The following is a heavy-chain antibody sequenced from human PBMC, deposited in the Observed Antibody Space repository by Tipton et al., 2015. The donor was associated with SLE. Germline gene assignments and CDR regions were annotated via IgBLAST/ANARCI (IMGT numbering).Heavy chain of an antibody. J-gene: IGHJ5*02. Sequence: TLSLTCTVSGGSISSYYWSWIRQPPGKGLEWIGYIYYSGSTNYNPSLKSRVTISVDTSKNQFSLKLSSVTAADTAVYYCARDVTIFGVAGNWFDPWCQGTLVTVSS. V-gene: IGHV4-59*01. D-gene: IGHD3-3*01. CDR1: GGSISSYY. CDR2: IYYSGST. CDR3: ARDVTIFGVAGNWFDP.